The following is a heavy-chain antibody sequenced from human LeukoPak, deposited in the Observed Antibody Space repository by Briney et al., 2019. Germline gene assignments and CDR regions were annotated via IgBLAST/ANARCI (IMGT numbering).Heavy chain of an antibody. CDR2: INPNSGGT. Sequence: ASVKVSCKTSGYTFTGYYMHWVRQAPGQGLEWMGWINPNSGGTKYAQKFQGRVTMNRETSISTAYMELSGLRSDDTTVYYCARDNQQLDFDYWGQGTLVTVSS. CDR3: ARDNQQLDFDY. D-gene: IGHD6-13*01. J-gene: IGHJ4*02. CDR1: GYTFTGYY. V-gene: IGHV1-2*02.